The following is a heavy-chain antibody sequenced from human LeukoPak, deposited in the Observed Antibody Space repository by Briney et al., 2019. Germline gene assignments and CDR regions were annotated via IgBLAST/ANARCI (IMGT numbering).Heavy chain of an antibody. Sequence: SETLSLTCTVSGGSITSYYWSWIRQPAGKGLEWIGRISISGSTNFNPSIKSRVTISIDGSKSQFSLELISMTAADAAVYYCARQSGGSYVFFDYWGPGTLVTVSS. CDR3: ARQSGGSYVFFDY. D-gene: IGHD2-15*01. CDR2: ISISGST. V-gene: IGHV4-4*07. CDR1: GGSITSYY. J-gene: IGHJ4*02.